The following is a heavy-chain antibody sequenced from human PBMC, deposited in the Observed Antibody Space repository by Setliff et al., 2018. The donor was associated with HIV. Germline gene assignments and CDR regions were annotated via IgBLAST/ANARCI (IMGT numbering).Heavy chain of an antibody. V-gene: IGHV1-46*01. CDR3: ATPLDATMGRDY. J-gene: IGHJ4*02. CDR1: GYTFTSYY. Sequence: ASVKVSCKASGYTFTSYYMHWVRQAPGQGLEWMGIINPSGGSTSYAPKFQGRVTITADESTKTAYMELSSLRSEDTAVYYCATPLDATMGRDYWGQGTLVTVSS. CDR2: INPSGGST. D-gene: IGHD5-18*01.